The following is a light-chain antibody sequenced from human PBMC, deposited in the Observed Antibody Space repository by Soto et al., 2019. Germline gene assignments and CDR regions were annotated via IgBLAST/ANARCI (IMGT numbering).Light chain of an antibody. J-gene: IGKJ4*01. CDR3: PLT. CDR1: QSISSNY. V-gene: IGKV3-20*01. Sequence: ESGLIQEPGALLLTQGERATLSCRASQSISSNYIAWYQQKPGRAPRLLIYGASSRASGIPDTFSGSGSVTDFTLIISRRELQNLAVDARPLT. CDR2: GAS.